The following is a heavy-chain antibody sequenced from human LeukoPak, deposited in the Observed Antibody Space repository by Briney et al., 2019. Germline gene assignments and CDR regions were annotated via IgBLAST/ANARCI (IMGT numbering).Heavy chain of an antibody. CDR2: IIPTFGTA. D-gene: IGHD5-12*01. J-gene: IGHJ4*02. Sequence: SVKVSRKASGGTFSSYAISGGRQAPGQGGEWMGGIIPTFGTANYAQKFQGRVTVTADESTSTAYLELSSLRSEDTAVYYCARDRRGDGYAGYWGQGTLVTVSS. CDR3: ARDRRGDGYAGY. CDR1: GGTFSSYA. V-gene: IGHV1-69*01.